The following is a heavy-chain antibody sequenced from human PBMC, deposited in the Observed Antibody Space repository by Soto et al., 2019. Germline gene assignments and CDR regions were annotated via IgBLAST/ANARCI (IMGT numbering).Heavy chain of an antibody. V-gene: IGHV3-23*01. Sequence: EVQLLESGGGLVQPGGSLRLSCAVSGFTFSSYAVSWVRQAPGKGLEWVSVISGSGDTTVYADSVKGRFATSRDNAKITVYLQMNSLRAEDTAVYYCAQDGVDTVTFEYWGQGTLVTVSS. CDR2: ISGSGDTT. J-gene: IGHJ4*02. CDR1: GFTFSSYA. D-gene: IGHD4-17*01. CDR3: AQDGVDTVTFEY.